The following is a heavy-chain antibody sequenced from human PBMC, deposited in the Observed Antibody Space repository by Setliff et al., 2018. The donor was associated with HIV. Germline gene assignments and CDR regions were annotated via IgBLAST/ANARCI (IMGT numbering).Heavy chain of an antibody. J-gene: IGHJ4*02. Sequence: GPQVKVSCKASGYTFINYGISWVRQAPGQGLEWMGGIIPLFDTSNYAQKFQGRVTLTADESTSIAYMGLNSLRSEDTAVYYCARGRASESANSGWGQGTLVTVSS. D-gene: IGHD7-27*01. CDR1: GYTFINYG. V-gene: IGHV1-69*01. CDR2: IIPLFDTS. CDR3: ARGRASESANSG.